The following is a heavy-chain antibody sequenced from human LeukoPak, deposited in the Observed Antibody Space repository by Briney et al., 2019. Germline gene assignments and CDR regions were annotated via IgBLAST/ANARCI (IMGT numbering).Heavy chain of an antibody. Sequence: GGSLRLSCAASGFTFSSYAMHWVRQAPGKGLEWVAVISYDGSNKYYADSVKGRFTISRDNSKNTLYLQMNSLRAEDTAVYYCARFYLVAGRDASDIWGQGTMVTVSS. D-gene: IGHD6-19*01. CDR2: ISYDGSNK. V-gene: IGHV3-30-3*01. CDR1: GFTFSSYA. CDR3: ARFYLVAGRDASDI. J-gene: IGHJ3*02.